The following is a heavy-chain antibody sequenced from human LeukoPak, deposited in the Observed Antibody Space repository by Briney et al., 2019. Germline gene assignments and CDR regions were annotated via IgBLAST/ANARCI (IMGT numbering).Heavy chain of an antibody. V-gene: IGHV4-59*01. Sequence: SETLSLTCTVSGGSISRYYWSWIRQPPGKGLEWIGDIYYNGSTNYKPSLKSRVTISVHTSKNQFSLNLRSLTAADTAVYYCARGGYSGYAFDRWGQGTRVTVSS. J-gene: IGHJ5*02. D-gene: IGHD5-12*01. CDR2: IYYNGST. CDR1: GGSISRYY. CDR3: ARGGYSGYAFDR.